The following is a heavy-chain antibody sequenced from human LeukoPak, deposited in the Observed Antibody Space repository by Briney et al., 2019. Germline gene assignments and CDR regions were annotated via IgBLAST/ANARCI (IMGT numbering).Heavy chain of an antibody. CDR2: ISSSSSTI. J-gene: IGHJ4*02. V-gene: IGHV3-48*01. Sequence: GGSLRLSCAASGFTFSSYSMNWVRQAPGKGLEWVSYISSSSSTIYYADSVKGRFTISRDNAKNSLYLQMNSLRAEDTAVYYCARGSLFEGSPYYYGSGSYYRPRPRLDYWGQGTLVTVSS. CDR3: ARGSLFEGSPYYYGSGSYYRPRPRLDY. CDR1: GFTFSSYS. D-gene: IGHD3-10*01.